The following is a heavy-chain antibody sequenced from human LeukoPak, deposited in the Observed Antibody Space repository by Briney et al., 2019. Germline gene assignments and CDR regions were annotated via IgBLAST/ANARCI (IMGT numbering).Heavy chain of an antibody. CDR3: ARVRCYDSSGYYYCGEPGFFSYFDY. CDR1: GGSISSGGYY. V-gene: IGHV4-31*03. Sequence: PSETLSLTCTVSGGSISSGGYYWSWIRQHPGKGLEWIGYIYYSGSTYYNPSLKSRVTISVDTSKNQFSLKLSSVTAADTAVYYCARVRCYDSSGYYYCGEPGFFSYFDYWGQGTLVTVSS. J-gene: IGHJ4*02. D-gene: IGHD3-22*01. CDR2: IYYSGST.